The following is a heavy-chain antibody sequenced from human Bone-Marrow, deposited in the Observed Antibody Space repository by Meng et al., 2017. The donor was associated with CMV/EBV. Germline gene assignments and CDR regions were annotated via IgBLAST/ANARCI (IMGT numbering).Heavy chain of an antibody. CDR3: ARDSDHSGYQSYFDY. D-gene: IGHD2-15*01. Sequence: GESLKISCAASGFTFSSYWMSWVRQAPGKGPEWVAVISYDGSNKFYADSVRGRFTISRDNSKNTLYLQMNSLRAEGTAVYYCARDSDHSGYQSYFDYWGQGTLVTVSS. J-gene: IGHJ4*02. V-gene: IGHV3-30*05. CDR1: GFTFSSYW. CDR2: ISYDGSNK.